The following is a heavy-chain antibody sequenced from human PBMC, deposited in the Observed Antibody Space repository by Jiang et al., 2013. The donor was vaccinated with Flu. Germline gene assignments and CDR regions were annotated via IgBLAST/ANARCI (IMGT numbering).Heavy chain of an antibody. CDR3: AALTMVRGVIIFPFDY. D-gene: IGHD3-10*01. V-gene: IGHV4-39*01. CDR1: GGSISSSSYY. J-gene: IGHJ4*02. CDR2: IYYSGST. Sequence: SGSGLVKPSETLSLTCTVSGGSISSSSYYWGWIRQPPGKGLEWIGSIYYSGSTYYNPSLKSRVTISVDTSKNQFSLKLSSVTAADTAVYYCAALTMVRGVIIFPFDYWGQGTLVTVSS.